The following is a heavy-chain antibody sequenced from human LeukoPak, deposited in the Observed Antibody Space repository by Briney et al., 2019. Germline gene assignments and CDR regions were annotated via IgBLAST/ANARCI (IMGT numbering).Heavy chain of an antibody. V-gene: IGHV3-21*01. Sequence: PGGSLRLSCAASGFTFSSYSMNWVRQAPGKGLEWVSSISSSSNYIYYADSVKGRFTISRDNAKNSLCLQMNRLRAEDTAVYYCARAYCSGGSCYYYYYYGMDVWGKGTTVTVSS. CDR3: ARAYCSGGSCYYYYYYGMDV. CDR2: ISSSSNYI. J-gene: IGHJ6*04. D-gene: IGHD2-15*01. CDR1: GFTFSSYS.